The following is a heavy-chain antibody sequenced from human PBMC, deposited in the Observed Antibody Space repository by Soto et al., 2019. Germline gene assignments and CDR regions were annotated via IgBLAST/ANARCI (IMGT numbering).Heavy chain of an antibody. V-gene: IGHV4-4*02. D-gene: IGHD6-19*01. J-gene: IGHJ4*02. CDR2: IYHSGST. Sequence: SETLSLTCAVSGGSISSSNWWSWVRQPPGKGLEWIGEIYHSGSTNYNPSLRSRVTISVDKSKNQFSLKLSSVTAADTAVYYCARLPIAVAPIDYWGQGTLVTVPQ. CDR1: GGSISSSNW. CDR3: ARLPIAVAPIDY.